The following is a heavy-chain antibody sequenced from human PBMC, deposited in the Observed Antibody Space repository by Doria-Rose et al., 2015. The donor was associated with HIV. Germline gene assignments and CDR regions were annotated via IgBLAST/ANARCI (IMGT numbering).Heavy chain of an antibody. V-gene: IGHV3-21*02. D-gene: IGHD3-10*01. J-gene: IGHJ4*02. CDR3: ATGVTLDF. Sequence: VQLQESGGGLVRPGGSLRLFCATPGFTFSSHRINWVRQAPGKGLEWVSSISSTSAYINYADSVRGRFTISRDNAGNSLYLQMDSLRAEDTAIYYCATGVTLDFWGQGTLVTVSS. CDR1: GFTFSSHR. CDR2: ISSTSAYI.